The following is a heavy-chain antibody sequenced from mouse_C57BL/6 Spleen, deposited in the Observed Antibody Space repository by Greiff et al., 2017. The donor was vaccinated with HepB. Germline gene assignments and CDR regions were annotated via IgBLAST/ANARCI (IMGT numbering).Heavy chain of an antibody. V-gene: IGHV5-4*03. J-gene: IGHJ2*01. D-gene: IGHD1-1*01. CDR3: ARVHYYGSSPDY. CDR2: ISDGGSYT. Sequence: EVKLMESGGGLVKPGGSLKLSCAASGFTFSSYAMSWVRQTPEKRLEWVATISDGGSYTYYPDNVKGRFTISRDNAKNNLYLQMSHLKSEDTAMYYCARVHYYGSSPDYWGQGTTLTVSS. CDR1: GFTFSSYA.